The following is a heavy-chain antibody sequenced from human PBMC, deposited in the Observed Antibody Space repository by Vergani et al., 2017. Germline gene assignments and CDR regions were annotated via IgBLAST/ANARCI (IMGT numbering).Heavy chain of an antibody. CDR2: ISARYPST. V-gene: IGHV3-23*01. D-gene: IGHD3-22*01. CDR3: ARLSYDTTPYLQGGYDC. J-gene: IGHJ4*02. CDR1: GITFSNYT. Sequence: EVQLLESGGGFVQPGGSLRLSCAASGITFSNYTMSWVRQAPGKGLEWVSAISARYPSTYYADSVKGRFTISRDNSKNMLYLQMNSLRAEDTAVYYCARLSYDTTPYLQGGYDCWGQGTLVSVSS.